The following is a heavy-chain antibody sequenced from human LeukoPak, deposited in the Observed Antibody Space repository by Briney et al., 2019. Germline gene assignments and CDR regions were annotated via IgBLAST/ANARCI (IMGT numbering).Heavy chain of an antibody. CDR1: GFTFSSYG. V-gene: IGHV3-23*01. J-gene: IGHJ4*02. Sequence: PGGSLRLSCAASGFTFSSYGMSWVRQAPGKGLEWVSAISGSGGSTYYADSVKGRFTISRDNSKNTLYLQMDSLRAEDTAVYYCAKDLKFGIQLWLSLDYWGQGTLVTVSS. CDR3: AKDLKFGIQLWLSLDY. D-gene: IGHD5-18*01. CDR2: ISGSGGST.